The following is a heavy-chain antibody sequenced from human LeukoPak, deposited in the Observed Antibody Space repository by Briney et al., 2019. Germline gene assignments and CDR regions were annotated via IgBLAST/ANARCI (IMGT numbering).Heavy chain of an antibody. CDR3: ARFPGRLQEYFDY. CDR1: GFTFSSYW. J-gene: IGHJ4*02. D-gene: IGHD5-24*01. Sequence: PGGSLRLSCAASGFTFSSYWTSWVRQAPGKGLEWVANIKEDGSEKYYVDSVKGRFTISRDNAKSSLYLQMNSLRAEDTAVYYCARFPGRLQEYFDYWGQGTLVTVSS. V-gene: IGHV3-7*01. CDR2: IKEDGSEK.